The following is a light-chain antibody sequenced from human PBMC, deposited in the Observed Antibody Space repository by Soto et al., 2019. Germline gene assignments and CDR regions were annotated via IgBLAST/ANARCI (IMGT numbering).Light chain of an antibody. J-gene: IGKJ1*01. CDR1: QIVFYSSNNKNY. V-gene: IGKV4-1*01. CDR2: KAS. Sequence: DIVMTQSPDSLAVSLGERATINCKSSQIVFYSSNNKNYLAWYTQKPGNAPKLLIYKASTLKSGVPSRFSGSGSGTEFTLTISSLQPDDFATYYCQHYNSYSEAFGQGTKV. CDR3: QHYNSYSEA.